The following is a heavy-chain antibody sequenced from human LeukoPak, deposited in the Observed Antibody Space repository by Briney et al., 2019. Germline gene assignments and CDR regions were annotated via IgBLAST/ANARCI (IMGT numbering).Heavy chain of an antibody. CDR2: ISISSATI. CDR1: GFIFSSCS. Sequence: HPGGSLRLSCAASGFIFSSCSMNWVRQAPGKGLEWVSYISISSATIYHADSVKGRFTISRDNAKNSLYLQMNGLRAEDTAVYYCARDTMTPYFMDVWGKGTTVTISS. D-gene: IGHD2-2*01. V-gene: IGHV3-48*04. CDR3: ARDTMTPYFMDV. J-gene: IGHJ6*03.